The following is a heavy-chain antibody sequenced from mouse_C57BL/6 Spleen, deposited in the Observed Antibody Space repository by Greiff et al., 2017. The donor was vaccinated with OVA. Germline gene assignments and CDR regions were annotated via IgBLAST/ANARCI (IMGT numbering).Heavy chain of an antibody. D-gene: IGHD2-2*01. CDR3: TRYGPNPTYGYDSRGHFDY. CDR1: GYTFTSYW. V-gene: IGHV1-5*01. CDR2: IYPGNSDT. J-gene: IGHJ2*01. Sequence: EVQLQQSGTVLARPGASVKMSCKTSGYTFTSYWMHWVKQRPGQGLEWIGAIYPGNSDTSYNQKFKGKAKLTAVTSASTAYMELSSLTNEDSAVSYCTRYGPNPTYGYDSRGHFDYWGQGTTLTVSS.